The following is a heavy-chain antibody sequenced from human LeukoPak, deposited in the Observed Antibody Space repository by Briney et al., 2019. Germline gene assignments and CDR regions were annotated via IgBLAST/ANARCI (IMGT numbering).Heavy chain of an antibody. D-gene: IGHD3-10*01. CDR2: IDYTGST. V-gene: IGHV4-59*01. CDR1: GGSISNYY. Sequence: PSETLSLTCTVSGGSISNYYWTWIRQPPGKGLEWLGYIDYTGSTNSDPSLKSRLTFSIDTSKNQFSLKLSSVTADDTAVYFCARDSGSGTRYTGFDPWGQGALVTVSS. CDR3: ARDSGSGTRYTGFDP. J-gene: IGHJ5*02.